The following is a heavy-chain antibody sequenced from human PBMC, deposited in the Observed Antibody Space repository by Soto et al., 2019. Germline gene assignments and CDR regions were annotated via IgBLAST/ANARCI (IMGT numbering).Heavy chain of an antibody. CDR3: ARARYYYGAGNYRYGMDV. Sequence: EVQLVESGGGVVRPGGSLRLSCAASGFTVDDYGMSWVRQAPGKGLEWVSGVNWNGGSTGYADSVKGRFTISRDNAKNSRYLQMNSLRAEDTALYYCARARYYYGAGNYRYGMDVWGQGTTVTVSS. CDR2: VNWNGGST. CDR1: GFTVDDYG. J-gene: IGHJ6*02. V-gene: IGHV3-20*04. D-gene: IGHD3-10*01.